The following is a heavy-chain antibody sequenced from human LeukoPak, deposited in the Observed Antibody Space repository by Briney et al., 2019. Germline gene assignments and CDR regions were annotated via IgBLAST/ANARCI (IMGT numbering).Heavy chain of an antibody. CDR3: ARRPMVVTAREDY. V-gene: IGHV4-39*01. CDR2: IYYSGST. J-gene: IGHJ4*02. Sequence: PSETLSLTCTVSGSSISSSSYYWGWIRQPPGKGLEWIGSIYYSGSTYYNPSLKSRVTISVDTSKNQFSLKLSSVTAADTAVYYCARRPMVVTAREDYWGQGTLVTVSS. CDR1: GSSISSSSYY. D-gene: IGHD2-21*02.